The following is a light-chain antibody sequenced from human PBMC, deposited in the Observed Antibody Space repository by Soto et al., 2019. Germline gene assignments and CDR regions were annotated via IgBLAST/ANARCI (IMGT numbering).Light chain of an antibody. V-gene: IGKV3-15*01. CDR3: HQYHEWPLT. CDR1: QSVATS. J-gene: IGKJ4*01. Sequence: EIVMTQSPATLSVSPGERATVSCRASQSVATSLAWYQQKPGQPPRLLIHAISTRATGVPATFSGSGSGTEFTLTIDSLQSEDFAVYYCHQYHEWPLTFGGGTKVEIK. CDR2: AIS.